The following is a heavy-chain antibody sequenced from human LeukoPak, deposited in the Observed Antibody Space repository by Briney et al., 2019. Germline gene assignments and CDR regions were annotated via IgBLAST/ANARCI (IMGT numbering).Heavy chain of an antibody. J-gene: IGHJ6*03. V-gene: IGHV4-39*07. Sequence: PSETLSLTCTVSGGSISTSNYYWGWIRQPPGKGLEWIGNIFYSGSTYYSPSLRSRVTISLDTSRNQFSLKLSSVTAADTAVYYCARVNYRSYYYYMDVWGKGTTVTVSS. CDR3: ARVNYRSYYYYMDV. CDR1: GGSISTSNYY. D-gene: IGHD4-11*01. CDR2: IFYSGST.